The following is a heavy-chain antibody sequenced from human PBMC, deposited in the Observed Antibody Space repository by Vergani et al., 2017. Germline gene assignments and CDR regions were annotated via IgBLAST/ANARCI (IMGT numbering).Heavy chain of an antibody. CDR1: GGTFSSYA. CDR3: ARDQDDEYYYYYMDV. J-gene: IGHJ6*03. Sequence: QVQLVQSGAEVKKPGSSVKVSCKASGGTFSSYAISWVRQAPGQGLEWMGRIIPILGIANYAQKFQGRVMITADKSTSTAYMELSSLRSEDTAVYYCARDQDDEYYYYYMDVWGKGTTVTVSS. CDR2: IIPILGIA. V-gene: IGHV1-69*04. D-gene: IGHD3-3*01.